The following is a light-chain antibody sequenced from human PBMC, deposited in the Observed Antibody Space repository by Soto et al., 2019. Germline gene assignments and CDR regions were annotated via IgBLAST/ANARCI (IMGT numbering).Light chain of an antibody. CDR3: QQLFDSPIT. Sequence: DIQLTQSPSFLSPSIGESVTMGCRARQVISTSLAWYQVKPGKAPKLLIYAASTLESGVPSRFSATVSGTEFSLTITSLQPEDFATYYCQQLFDSPITFGQGTRL. V-gene: IGKV1-9*01. CDR2: AAS. J-gene: IGKJ5*01. CDR1: QVISTS.